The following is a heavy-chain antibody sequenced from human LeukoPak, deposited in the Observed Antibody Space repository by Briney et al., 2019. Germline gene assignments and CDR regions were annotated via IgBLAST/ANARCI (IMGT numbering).Heavy chain of an antibody. CDR2: INHSGST. CDR1: GGSFSGCY. Sequence: SETLSLTCAVYGGSFSGCYWSWIRQPPGKGLEWIGEINHSGSTNYNPSLKSRVTISVDTSKNQFSLKLSSVTAADTAVYYCARRPYCGGDCYAEALYFDYWGQGTLVTVSS. V-gene: IGHV4-34*01. CDR3: ARRPYCGGDCYAEALYFDY. D-gene: IGHD2-21*02. J-gene: IGHJ4*02.